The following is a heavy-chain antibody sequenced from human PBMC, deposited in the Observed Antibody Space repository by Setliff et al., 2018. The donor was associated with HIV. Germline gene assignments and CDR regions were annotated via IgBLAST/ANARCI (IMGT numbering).Heavy chain of an antibody. CDR2: ISGYSGHT. D-gene: IGHD3-10*01. CDR3: VREGAGSGSYYLDF. CDR1: GYTFSDYD. Sequence: ASVKVSCKASGYTFSDYDVAWVRQAPGQGLEWMGWISGYSGHTSYAQKIQGRVTMTTDTSTGTAYMELRSLRSDDTALYFCVREGAGSGSYYLDFWGQGILVTVSS. J-gene: IGHJ4*02. V-gene: IGHV1-18*01.